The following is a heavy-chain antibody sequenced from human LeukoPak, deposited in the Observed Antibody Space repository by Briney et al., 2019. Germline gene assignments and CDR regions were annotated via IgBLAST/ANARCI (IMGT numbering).Heavy chain of an antibody. CDR2: IGPTGSDR. CDR1: GLTSSTSG. CDR3: ATETNGRHYDC. V-gene: IGHV3-21*06. J-gene: IGHJ4*02. Sequence: GGSLRLSCTASGLTSSTSGFNWVRQAPGKGLEWVASIGPTGSDRYHADSIKGRFTISRDNANNFLYLQMNSLRAEDTAVYYCATETNGRHYDCWGQGTLLTVSS. D-gene: IGHD1-14*01.